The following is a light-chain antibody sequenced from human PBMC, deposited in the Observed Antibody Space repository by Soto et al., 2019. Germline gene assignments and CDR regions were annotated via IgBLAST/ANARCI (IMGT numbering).Light chain of an antibody. V-gene: IGKV3-20*01. J-gene: IGKJ5*01. CDR2: GAS. Sequence: GVKQSPGTLSLSPGERATLPCRASQSVINDYLAWYQQKPGQAPRLLIYGASSRASGFPDRCSGSGSGTDFALTISRLEPEDFAVYYCQQYGSSPITFCQGTRLEIK. CDR1: QSVINDY. CDR3: QQYGSSPIT.